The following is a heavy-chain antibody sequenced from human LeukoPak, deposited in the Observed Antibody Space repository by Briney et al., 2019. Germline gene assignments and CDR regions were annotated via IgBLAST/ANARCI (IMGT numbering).Heavy chain of an antibody. Sequence: SETLSLTCTASGGPISSTAYYWGWIRQPPGKGLEWIGSIYYSGSTYYNPSLKSRVTISVDTSHNPFSLKLNSVTAADTALYYCARHPPYGSRNWGAYYFDSWGQGTLVTVSS. CDR3: ARHPPYGSRNWGAYYFDS. J-gene: IGHJ4*02. CDR1: GGPISSTAYY. CDR2: IYYSGST. V-gene: IGHV4-39*01. D-gene: IGHD3-10*01.